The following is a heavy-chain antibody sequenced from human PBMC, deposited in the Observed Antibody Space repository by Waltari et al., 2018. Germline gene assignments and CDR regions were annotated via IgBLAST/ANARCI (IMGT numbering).Heavy chain of an antibody. D-gene: IGHD1-26*01. J-gene: IGHJ4*02. CDR2: IKQDGSEK. Sequence: EVQLVESGGGLVQPGGSLRLSCAASGFTFSSYWMSWVRQAPGKGLEWVANIKQDGSEKECVDSVKGRFTIPRDNAKNSLYLQMNGLRAEDTAVYYCAGVGDSGSSLVDYWGQGTLVTVSS. V-gene: IGHV3-7*01. CDR1: GFTFSSYW. CDR3: AGVGDSGSSLVDY.